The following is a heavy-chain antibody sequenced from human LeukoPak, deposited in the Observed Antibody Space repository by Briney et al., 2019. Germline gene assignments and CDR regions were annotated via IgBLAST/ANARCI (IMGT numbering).Heavy chain of an antibody. V-gene: IGHV1-2*02. CDR2: INPNSGDT. D-gene: IGHD3-10*01. Sequence: ASVKVSCKASGYTFTDYYMHWVRQAPGQGLEWMGWINPNSGDTNYAQKFQGRVTMTRDTSISTAYMELSRLRSDDTAVYYCATNILVRDIINWFDPWGQGTLVTVSS. J-gene: IGHJ5*02. CDR3: ATNILVRDIINWFDP. CDR1: GYTFTDYY.